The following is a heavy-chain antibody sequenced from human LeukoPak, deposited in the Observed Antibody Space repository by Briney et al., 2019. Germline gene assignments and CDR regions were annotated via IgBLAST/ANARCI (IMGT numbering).Heavy chain of an antibody. D-gene: IGHD3-22*01. CDR3: AKDTKIVVVTNLFDY. J-gene: IGHJ4*02. V-gene: IGHV3-30*18. CDR1: GFTFSSYG. Sequence: PGGSLRLSCAASGFTFSSYGMHWVRQAPGKGLEWVAVISYDGSNKYYADPVKGRFTISRDNSKNTLYLQMNSLRAEDTAVYYCAKDTKIVVVTNLFDYWGQGTLVTVSS. CDR2: ISYDGSNK.